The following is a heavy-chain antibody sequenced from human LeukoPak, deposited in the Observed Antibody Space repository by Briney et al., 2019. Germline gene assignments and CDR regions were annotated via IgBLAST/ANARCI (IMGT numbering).Heavy chain of an antibody. V-gene: IGHV4-59*12. CDR3: ARGVKGSQRAFDI. Sequence: SETLSLTCTVSGGSISSYYWSWIRQPPGKGLEWIGYIYHSGSTYYNPSLKSRVTISVDRSKNQFSLKLSSVTVADTAVYYCARGVKGSQRAFDIWGQGTMATVSS. CDR1: GGSISSYY. J-gene: IGHJ3*02. D-gene: IGHD6-25*01. CDR2: IYHSGST.